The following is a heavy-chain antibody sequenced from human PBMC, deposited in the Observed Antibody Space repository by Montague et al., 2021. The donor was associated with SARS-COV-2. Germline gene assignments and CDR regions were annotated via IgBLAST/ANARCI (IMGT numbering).Heavy chain of an antibody. CDR3: ARDRGDTFGD. J-gene: IGHJ1*01. Sequence: SLRLYCAASGFAFNSYSMIWIRQAPGTGLEWVSAISSSGTAIHYVDSVRGRFTISRDNAENSLYLQMDNLKPEDTGMYYCARDRGDTFGDWGQGTMVTVSS. CDR2: ISSSGTAI. D-gene: IGHD3-16*01. CDR1: GFAFNSYS. V-gene: IGHV3-21*01.